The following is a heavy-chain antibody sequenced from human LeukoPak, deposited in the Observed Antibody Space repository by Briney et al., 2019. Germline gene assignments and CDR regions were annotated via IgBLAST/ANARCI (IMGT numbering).Heavy chain of an antibody. J-gene: IGHJ4*02. D-gene: IGHD3-22*01. CDR1: GFTFSSYS. Sequence: PGGSLRLSCAASGFTFSSYSMNWVRQAPGKGLEWVSSISSRSSYIYYADSVKGRFTISRDNAKNSLYLQMNSLRAEDTAVYYCARDLQNYYDSSGWGQGTLVTVSS. CDR3: ARDLQNYYDSSG. V-gene: IGHV3-21*01. CDR2: ISSRSSYI.